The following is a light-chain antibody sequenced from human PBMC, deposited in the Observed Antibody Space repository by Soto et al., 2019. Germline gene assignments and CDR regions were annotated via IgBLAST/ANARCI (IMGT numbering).Light chain of an antibody. V-gene: IGKV1-39*01. J-gene: IGKJ1*01. Sequence: DIQMTQSPSSLSASVGAGVTLTCRSSQSISGYLNWYQQKPGXAPKLLXYAASSLQSXVQSRFSGSSSGTDFTPTISSLQPEDFAVYYCQHYNYWPTKTFGQGPKVDIK. CDR2: AAS. CDR3: QHYNYWPTKT. CDR1: QSISGY.